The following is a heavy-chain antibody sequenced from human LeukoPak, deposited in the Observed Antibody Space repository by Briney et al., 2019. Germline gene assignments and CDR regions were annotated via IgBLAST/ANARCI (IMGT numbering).Heavy chain of an antibody. CDR3: ARDRDYYGSGSYVDY. V-gene: IGHV1-69*05. CDR1: GGTFSSYA. CDR2: IIPIFGTA. J-gene: IGHJ4*02. Sequence: SVKVSCKASGGTFSSYAISWVRQAPGQGLEWMGRIIPIFGTANYAQKFQGRVTITTDESTSTAYMELSGLRSEDTAVYYCARDRDYYGSGSYVDYWGQGTLVTVSS. D-gene: IGHD3-10*01.